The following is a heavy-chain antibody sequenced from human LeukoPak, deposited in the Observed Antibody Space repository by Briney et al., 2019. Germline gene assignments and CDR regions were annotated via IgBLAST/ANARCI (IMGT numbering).Heavy chain of an antibody. J-gene: IGHJ5*02. CDR3: AKKQYTDWFDP. Sequence: TGGSLRLSCAASGFAFSNYWLHWVRQAPGKGLEWVSAISGSGGSTYYADSVKGRFTISRDNSKNTLYLQMNSLRAEDTAVYYCAKKQYTDWFDPWGQGTLVTVSS. CDR2: ISGSGGST. D-gene: IGHD6-19*01. CDR1: GFAFSNYW. V-gene: IGHV3-23*01.